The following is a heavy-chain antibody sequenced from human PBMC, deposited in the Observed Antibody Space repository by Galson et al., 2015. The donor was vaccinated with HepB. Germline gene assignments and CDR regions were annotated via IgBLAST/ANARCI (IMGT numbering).Heavy chain of an antibody. V-gene: IGHV3-33*08. J-gene: IGHJ4*02. CDR2: LWYDGSNR. CDR1: GFTFSSCA. Sequence: CAASGFTFSSCAMTWVRQAPGKGLEWVAVLWYDGSNRYYVDSVKGRFTISRDNSKNTLYLQMTSLRAKDTAVYYCARGTSVYCTRATCYREGSFDYWGQGTLVTVSS. D-gene: IGHD2-2*01. CDR3: ARGTSVYCTRATCYREGSFDY.